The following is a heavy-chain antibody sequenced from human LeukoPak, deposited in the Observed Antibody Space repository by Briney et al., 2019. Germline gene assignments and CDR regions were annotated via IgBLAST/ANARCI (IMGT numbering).Heavy chain of an antibody. Sequence: SETLSLTCSVSGGSVSSFFWSWIRQPAGRELEWLGRMFANGNANYNPSLKSRISMSVDTSTSQFSRTLTSVTAADTAIYYCARDIVAASSDGFDVWGQGTTVIVSS. CDR1: GGSVSSFF. D-gene: IGHD2-21*01. J-gene: IGHJ3*01. CDR2: MFANGNA. CDR3: ARDIVAASSDGFDV. V-gene: IGHV4-4*07.